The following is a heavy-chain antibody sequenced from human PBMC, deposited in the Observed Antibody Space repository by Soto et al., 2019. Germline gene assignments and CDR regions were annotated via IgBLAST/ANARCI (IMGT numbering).Heavy chain of an antibody. CDR1: GYTFTEYD. CDR3: EVTTGF. V-gene: IGHV1-8*01. CDR2: VSPENRNA. D-gene: IGHD1-1*01. Sequence: ASVKVSCKTSGYTFTEYDLNWVRQAPGQGLEYMGWVSPENRNAGYAPQIRGRVSMTTDTSISTAYLELTNLTYEDTAVYYCEVTTGFWGQGTMVTVSS. J-gene: IGHJ4*02.